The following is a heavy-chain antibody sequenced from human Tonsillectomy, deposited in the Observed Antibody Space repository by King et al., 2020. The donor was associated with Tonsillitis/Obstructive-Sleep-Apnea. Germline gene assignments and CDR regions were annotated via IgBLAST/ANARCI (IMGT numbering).Heavy chain of an antibody. D-gene: IGHD3-22*01. Sequence: VQLVKSGGGLIQPGGSLRLSCAASGFSVSYNYMSWVRQAPGKGLEWVSVIYSDGSTYYADSVKGRFTISRDTSKNTLYLQMNSLRAEDTAVYYCASRHYYDSSAYNDAFDIWGQGTMVTVSS. CDR1: GFSVSYNY. J-gene: IGHJ3*02. V-gene: IGHV3-53*01. CDR3: ASRHYYDSSAYNDAFDI. CDR2: IYSDGST.